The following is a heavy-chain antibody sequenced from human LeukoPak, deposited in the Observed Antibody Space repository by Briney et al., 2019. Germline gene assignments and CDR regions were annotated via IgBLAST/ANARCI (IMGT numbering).Heavy chain of an antibody. D-gene: IGHD6-13*01. Sequence: PSETLSLTCTVSGGSISSSSYYWGWIRQPPGKGLEWIGSIYYSGSTYYNPSLKSRVTISVDTSKNQFSLKLSSVTAADTAVYYCARVGQQLVLGYWGQGTLVTVSS. CDR1: GGSISSSSYY. CDR2: IYYSGST. J-gene: IGHJ4*02. CDR3: ARVGQQLVLGY. V-gene: IGHV4-39*01.